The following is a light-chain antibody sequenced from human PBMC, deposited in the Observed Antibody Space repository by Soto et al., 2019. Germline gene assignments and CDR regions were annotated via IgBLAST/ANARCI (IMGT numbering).Light chain of an antibody. Sequence: QSALTQPASVSGSPGQSITISCTGTSSDIGDYNYVSWYQQLPGKVPKLIIYDVSNRPSGVSDRFSGSKSGNAASLTISGRQAEDEADYYCSSYTRITSSLYVFGTGTKLTVL. J-gene: IGLJ1*01. CDR2: DVS. CDR3: SSYTRITSSLYV. V-gene: IGLV2-14*03. CDR1: SSDIGDYNY.